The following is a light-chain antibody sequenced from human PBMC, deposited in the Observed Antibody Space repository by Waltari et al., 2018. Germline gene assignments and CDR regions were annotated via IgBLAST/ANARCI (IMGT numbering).Light chain of an antibody. CDR1: RSDVGTYNL. CDR3: CSYAGSKFYV. V-gene: IGLV2-23*02. CDR2: EVT. Sequence: QSALTQPASVSGSPGQSITISCTGNRSDVGTYNLVSWYQQHPGKGPKLMIYEVTKRPSGVSNRFSGSKSGKTASLTISGLQAEDEAEYYCCSYAGSKFYVFGTGTKVTVL. J-gene: IGLJ1*01.